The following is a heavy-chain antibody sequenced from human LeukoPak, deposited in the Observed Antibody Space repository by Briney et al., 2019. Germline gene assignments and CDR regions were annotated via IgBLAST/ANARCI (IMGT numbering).Heavy chain of an antibody. Sequence: SETLSLTCTVSGGSISSYYWGWLRQPPGKGLEWIGTIYYSGTAYYSPSLKSRVTISVDTSMNQFSLRLSSVTAADTAVFYCARVAAARYYYYMDVWGKGTTVTVSS. CDR1: GGSISSYY. D-gene: IGHD6-13*01. V-gene: IGHV4-39*01. J-gene: IGHJ6*03. CDR2: IYYSGTA. CDR3: ARVAAARYYYYMDV.